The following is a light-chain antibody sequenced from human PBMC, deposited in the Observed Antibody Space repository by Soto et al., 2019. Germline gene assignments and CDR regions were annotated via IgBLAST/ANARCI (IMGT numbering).Light chain of an antibody. CDR2: KVS. Sequence: VVMTHSTLSLPVTLGQPDSISCRSSESLVYSYGNTYSNWFQQRPGQSPRRLIYKVSKRDSGVPYRFSGSGSGTDFTLKIMSVETEDVGVNYYMQGTHWPNTFGKGTKVEIK. CDR1: ESLVYSYGNTY. V-gene: IGKV2-30*01. J-gene: IGKJ1*01. CDR3: MQGTHWPNT.